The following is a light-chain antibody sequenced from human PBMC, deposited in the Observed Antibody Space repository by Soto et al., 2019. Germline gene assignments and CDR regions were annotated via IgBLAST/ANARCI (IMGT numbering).Light chain of an antibody. V-gene: IGKV1-5*03. Sequence: DIQMTQSPSTLSGSVGDRVTITCRASQTISSWLAWYQQKPGKAPKLLIYKAFTLKSGVPSRFSGSGSGTEFTLTISSLQPDDFATYYCQHYNSYSEAFGQGTKVDIK. CDR3: QHYNSYSEA. CDR2: KAF. J-gene: IGKJ1*01. CDR1: QTISSW.